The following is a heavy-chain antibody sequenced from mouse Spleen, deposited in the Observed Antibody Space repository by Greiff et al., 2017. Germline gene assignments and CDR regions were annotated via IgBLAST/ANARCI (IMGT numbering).Heavy chain of an antibody. V-gene: IGHV1-82*01. J-gene: IGHJ1*03. CDR3: AREEVYYKGGYFDV. D-gene: IGHD2-12*01. CDR2: IYPGDGDT. Sequence: QVQLQQSGPELVKPGASVKISCKASGYAFSSSWMNWVKQRPGKGLEWIGRIYPGDGDTNYNGKFKGKATLTADKSSSTAYMQLSSLTSEDSAVYFCAREEVYYKGGYFDVWGTGTTVTVSS. CDR1: GYAFSSSW.